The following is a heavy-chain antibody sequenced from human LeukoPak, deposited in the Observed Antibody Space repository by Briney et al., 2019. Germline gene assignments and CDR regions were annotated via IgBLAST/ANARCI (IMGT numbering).Heavy chain of an antibody. D-gene: IGHD3-10*01. V-gene: IGHV1-2*02. CDR2: INPNSGGT. CDR3: ARSLVGGYWFDP. J-gene: IGHJ5*02. Sequence: ASVKVSCKASGYTFTGYYMHWVRQAPGQGLEWMGWINPNSGGTNYAQKFQGRVTMTRDTSTSIVYMELSSLRSEDTAVYYCARSLVGGYWFDPWGQGTLVTVSS. CDR1: GYTFTGYY.